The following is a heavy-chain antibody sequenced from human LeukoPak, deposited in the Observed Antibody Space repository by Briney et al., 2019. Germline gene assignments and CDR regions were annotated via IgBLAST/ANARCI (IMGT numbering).Heavy chain of an antibody. D-gene: IGHD2-15*01. J-gene: IGHJ4*02. V-gene: IGHV4-59*08. CDR3: ARGGSCYGY. CDR1: GGSISSYY. CDR2: IYYSGST. Sequence: SETLSLTCSVSGGSISSYYWSWIRQPPGKGLEWIGNIYYSGSTNYNPSLKSRVTTSVDTSKSQFSLQLSSVTAADTAVYYCARGGSCYGYWGQGTLVTVSS.